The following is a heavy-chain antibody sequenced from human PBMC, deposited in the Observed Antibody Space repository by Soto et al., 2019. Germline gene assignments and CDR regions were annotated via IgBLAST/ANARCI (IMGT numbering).Heavy chain of an antibody. CDR2: ISAHNGNT. V-gene: IGHV1-18*01. D-gene: IGHD1-1*01. Sequence: QVHLVQSGAEVKKPGASVKVSCQGSGYAFTTYGITWVRQAPGQGLEWMGWISAHNGNTNYAQKLQGRVTVTRDTSTSTAYMELRRLRYVDTAVYYCARGRYGDYWGQGALVTVSS. J-gene: IGHJ4*02. CDR3: ARGRYGDY. CDR1: GYAFTTYG.